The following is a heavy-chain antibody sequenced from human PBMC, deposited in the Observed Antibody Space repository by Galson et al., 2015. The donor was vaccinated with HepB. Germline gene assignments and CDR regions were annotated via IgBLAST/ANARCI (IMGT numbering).Heavy chain of an antibody. V-gene: IGHV3-23*01. CDR1: GFNFRRFA. J-gene: IGHJ2*01. D-gene: IGHD6-19*01. Sequence: SLRLSCAASGFNFRRFAMAWVQQAPGGGLQWVSGISGSGLFKNSADSVTGRFAISRDNSKNTLYLQMNGLGAGDTALYFCARPRDVGSGWTRVEWFFDLWGRGTLVTVSS. CDR3: ARPRDVGSGWTRVEWFFDL. CDR2: ISGSGLFK.